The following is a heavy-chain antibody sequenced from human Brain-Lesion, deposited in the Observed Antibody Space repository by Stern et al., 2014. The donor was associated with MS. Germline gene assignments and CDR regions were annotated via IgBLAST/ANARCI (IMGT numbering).Heavy chain of an antibody. J-gene: IGHJ4*02. D-gene: IGHD4-17*01. CDR1: GFTFSHYW. V-gene: IGHV3-7*01. CDR3: ARKTTAKN. Sequence: EVQLVESGEGLVQPGGSLRLSCAGSGFTFSHYWMTWVRQAPGKGLEWVASINKDGSEKYYVDSLKGRFTISRDNAKNSLYLQMTSLRADDTAVYYCARKTTAKNWGQGTLVTVSS. CDR2: INKDGSEK.